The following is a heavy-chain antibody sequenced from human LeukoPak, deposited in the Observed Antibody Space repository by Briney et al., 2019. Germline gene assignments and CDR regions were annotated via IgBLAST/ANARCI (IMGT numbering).Heavy chain of an antibody. V-gene: IGHV1-18*01. Sequence: ASVKVSCKASGYTFTSYGISWVRQAPGQGLEWMGWISAYNGNTNYAQKLQGRVTMTTDTSTSTAYMELRSLRSDDTAVYYCARDYRIAAADWYFDLWGRGTLVTVFS. CDR1: GYTFTSYG. CDR2: ISAYNGNT. J-gene: IGHJ2*01. D-gene: IGHD6-13*01. CDR3: ARDYRIAAADWYFDL.